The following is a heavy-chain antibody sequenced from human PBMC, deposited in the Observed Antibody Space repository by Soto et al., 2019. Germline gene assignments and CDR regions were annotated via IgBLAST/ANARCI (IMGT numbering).Heavy chain of an antibody. CDR2: MNPNTGNS. CDR3: ARRAETNGWNGFGADKYYFDF. D-gene: IGHD1-1*01. Sequence: ASVKVSCKASGYTFTSYDIYWVRQATGQGLEWMGWMNPNTGNSGYAQKFQGRVTMSSDTSISTAHMELSSLRSEDTAVYYCARRAETNGWNGFGADKYYFDFWGQGTLVTVSS. V-gene: IGHV1-8*01. CDR1: GYTFTSYD. J-gene: IGHJ4*02.